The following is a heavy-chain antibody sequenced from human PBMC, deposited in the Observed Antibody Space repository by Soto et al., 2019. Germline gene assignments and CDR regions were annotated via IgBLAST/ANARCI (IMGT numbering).Heavy chain of an antibody. CDR3: ARLGGNSGNYYGMDV. Sequence: GESLKISCKGSGYSFTSYWIGWVRQMPGKGLEWVGIIYPGDSDTRYSPSFQGQVTISAGKSISTAYLQWSSLKASDTAMYYCARLGGNSGNYYGMDVWGQGTTVTVSS. J-gene: IGHJ6*02. D-gene: IGHD2-21*02. CDR2: IYPGDSDT. CDR1: GYSFTSYW. V-gene: IGHV5-51*01.